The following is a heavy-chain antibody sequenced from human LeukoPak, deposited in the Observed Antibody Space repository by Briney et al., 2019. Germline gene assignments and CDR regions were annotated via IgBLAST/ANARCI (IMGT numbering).Heavy chain of an antibody. Sequence: GESLRISCKGSGYTFRGYWISWMRQMPGKGLEWMGKIDPGDSQTIFSPSFQGHVAISVDKSINTAYFQWDRLKASDSAMYYCAVKGVVVGGLDIWGRGTMVTVSS. D-gene: IGHD2-15*01. J-gene: IGHJ3*02. CDR2: IDPGDSQT. V-gene: IGHV5-10-1*01. CDR3: AVKGVVVGGLDI. CDR1: GYTFRGYW.